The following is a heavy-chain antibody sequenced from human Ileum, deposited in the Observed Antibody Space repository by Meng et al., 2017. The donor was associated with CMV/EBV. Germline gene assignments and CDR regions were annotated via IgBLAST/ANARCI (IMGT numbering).Heavy chain of an antibody. D-gene: IGHD3-10*01. V-gene: IGHV3-15*07. J-gene: IGHJ4*02. CDR1: GVAFTGAW. CDR2: IQTKSNGGTT. CDR3: TTKHYYGSETYDY. Sequence: SGVAFTGAWMNWVRQAPGKGLEWVARIQTKSNGGTTDYASFVRGRFTISRDDSIHTLYLQMNSLKTDDTAVYYCTTKHYYGSETYDYWGQGTLVTVSS.